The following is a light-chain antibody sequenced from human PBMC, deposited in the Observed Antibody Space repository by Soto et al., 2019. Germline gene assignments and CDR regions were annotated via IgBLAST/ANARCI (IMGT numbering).Light chain of an antibody. V-gene: IGKV3-20*01. J-gene: IGKJ1*01. Sequence: EIVLTQSPGSLSLSLGERATLSCRASQSVDSAFFAWYQQKPGQPPRLLMYGASRRATGIPDRFSGSGSWTDFTLTFSRLEPEDFPVYYCQQYASSLTFGQGTKVEI. CDR3: QQYASSLT. CDR2: GAS. CDR1: QSVDSAF.